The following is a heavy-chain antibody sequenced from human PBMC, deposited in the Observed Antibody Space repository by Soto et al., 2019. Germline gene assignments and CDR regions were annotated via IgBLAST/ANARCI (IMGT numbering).Heavy chain of an antibody. CDR2: ISYDGSNK. V-gene: IGHV3-30*18. D-gene: IGHD1-20*01. CDR1: GFTFSSYG. CDR3: AKPPAPLYSWNHYWASYGMDV. J-gene: IGHJ6*02. Sequence: QVQLVESGGGVVQPGRSLRLSCAASGFTFSSYGMHWVRQAPGKGLEWVAVISYDGSNKYYADSVKGRFTISRDNSKNTLYLQMNSLRAEDTAVYYCAKPPAPLYSWNHYWASYGMDVWGQGTTVTVSS.